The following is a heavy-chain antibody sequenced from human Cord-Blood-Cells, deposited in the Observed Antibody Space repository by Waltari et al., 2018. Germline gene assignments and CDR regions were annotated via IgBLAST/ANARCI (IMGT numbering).Heavy chain of an antibody. V-gene: IGHV3-21*01. J-gene: IGHJ4*02. D-gene: IGHD2-15*01. CDR3: ARDRNGGNYFDY. CDR1: GFTFSSYS. CDR2: SSSSSSYI. Sequence: EVQLVESGGGLVKPGGSLRLSCAASGFTFSSYSMNWVRQAPGKGLEWVSSSSSSSSYIYYADSVKGRFTIARDNAKNSLYLQMNSLRAEDTAVYYCARDRNGGNYFDYWGQGTLVTVSS.